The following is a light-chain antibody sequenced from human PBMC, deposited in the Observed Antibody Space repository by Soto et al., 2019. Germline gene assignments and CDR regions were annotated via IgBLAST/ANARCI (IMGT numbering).Light chain of an antibody. V-gene: IGKV1-12*01. CDR1: QGISSW. CDR2: TVS. Sequence: DIHMTQSPSSVSASVGDRVTITCRASQGISSWLAWYQKKPGKAPKLLIYTVSSLKSGVPSRFSGSGSGTDFTLTISSLQPEDFATYYCQQANSFPLTFGGGTKVEIK. CDR3: QQANSFPLT. J-gene: IGKJ4*01.